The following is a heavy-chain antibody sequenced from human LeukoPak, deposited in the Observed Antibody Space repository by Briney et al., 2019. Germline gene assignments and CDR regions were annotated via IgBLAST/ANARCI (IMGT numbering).Heavy chain of an antibody. Sequence: SETLSLTCAVSGGSITTTNWRSWVRQPPGKGLEWIGEVHLNGATNYNPSLESRFSMSIDKSNNHLSLEVTSVTAADTAMYYCTRESGAFSPFGFWGQGTLVTVSS. CDR3: TRESGAFSPFGF. CDR1: GGSITTTNW. J-gene: IGHJ4*02. CDR2: VHLNGAT. D-gene: IGHD1-26*01. V-gene: IGHV4-4*02.